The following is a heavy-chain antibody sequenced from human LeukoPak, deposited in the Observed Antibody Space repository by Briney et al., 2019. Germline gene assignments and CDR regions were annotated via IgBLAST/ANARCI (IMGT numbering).Heavy chain of an antibody. CDR3: AREYYGTSGYYNDY. J-gene: IGHJ4*02. Sequence: SETLSLTCTASGDSISSYYWSWIRQFPGKGLEWIGYIYYSGSTNYNPSLKSRVTISVDTSKNQFSLKLSSVTAADTAVYYCAREYYGTSGYYNDYWGQGALVTVSS. D-gene: IGHD3-22*01. V-gene: IGHV4-59*01. CDR2: IYYSGST. CDR1: GDSISSYY.